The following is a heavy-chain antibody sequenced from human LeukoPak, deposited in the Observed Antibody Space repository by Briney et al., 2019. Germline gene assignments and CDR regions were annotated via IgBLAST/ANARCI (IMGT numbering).Heavy chain of an antibody. V-gene: IGHV3-7*01. D-gene: IGHD2-2*03. J-gene: IGHJ4*02. CDR1: GFTFSTYW. CDR3: VKNFGYQQFDY. Sequence: PGGSLRLSCAASGFTFSTYWMDWVRQAPGKGLEWVGNINQDGSVKNYVDSVKGRFTISRDNTKNSLYLEMNSLRAEDTAVYFCVKNFGYQQFDYWGQGTLVTVSS. CDR2: INQDGSVK.